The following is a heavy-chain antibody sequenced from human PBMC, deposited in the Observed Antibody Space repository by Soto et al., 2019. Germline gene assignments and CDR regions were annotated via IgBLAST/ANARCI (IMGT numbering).Heavy chain of an antibody. J-gene: IGHJ4*02. Sequence: LRLSCAASGFTFSSYSMNWVRQAPGKGLEWVSSISSSSSYIYYADSVKGRFTISRDNAKNSLYLQMNSLRAEDTAVYYCARDRNYYDSSGYPKPSTDFDYWGQGTLVTVS. CDR1: GFTFSSYS. CDR2: ISSSSSYI. V-gene: IGHV3-21*01. D-gene: IGHD3-22*01. CDR3: ARDRNYYDSSGYPKPSTDFDY.